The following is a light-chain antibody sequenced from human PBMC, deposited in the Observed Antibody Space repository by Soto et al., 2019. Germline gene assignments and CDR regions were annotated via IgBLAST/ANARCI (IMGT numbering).Light chain of an antibody. J-gene: IGKJ1*01. CDR3: QQYGDSPPWA. V-gene: IGKV3-20*01. CDR2: GAS. CDR1: QSVSSTF. Sequence: EIVLTQSPGTLSLSPGERATLSCRASQSVSSTFLAWYQQKPGQAPRLLISGASSRATGIPDRFSGSGSGTDFALTISRLEPEDFAVYYCQQYGDSPPWAFGQGTKVEIK.